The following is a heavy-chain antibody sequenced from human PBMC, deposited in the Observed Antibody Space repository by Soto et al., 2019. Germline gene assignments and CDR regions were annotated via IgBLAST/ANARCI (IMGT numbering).Heavy chain of an antibody. J-gene: IGHJ4*02. CDR2: IYYSGST. D-gene: IGHD5-18*01. Sequence: PSETLCLTCTVSGGSISSYYWSWIRQPPGKGLEWIGYIYYSGSTNYNPSLKSRVTISVDTSKNQFSLKLSSVTAADTAVYYCAREWIQLWYFDYWGQGTLVTV. CDR1: GGSISSYY. CDR3: AREWIQLWYFDY. V-gene: IGHV4-59*01.